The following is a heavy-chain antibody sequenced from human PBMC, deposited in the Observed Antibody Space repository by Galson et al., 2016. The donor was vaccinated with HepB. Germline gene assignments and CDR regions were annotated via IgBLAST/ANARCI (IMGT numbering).Heavy chain of an antibody. CDR3: ARQAYCSTTRCLERGTDAFDL. V-gene: IGHV4-4*02. J-gene: IGHJ3*01. D-gene: IGHD2-2*01. Sequence: SETLSLTCAVSGVSISTVHWWSWVRQSPGKGLEWNGEIFHTGSANYNPSLQSRVTMSVDPSKNQFSLKLSSVSAADTAVYSCARQAYCSTTRCLERGTDAFDLWGQGTMVSVSS. CDR1: GVSISTVHW. CDR2: IFHTGSA.